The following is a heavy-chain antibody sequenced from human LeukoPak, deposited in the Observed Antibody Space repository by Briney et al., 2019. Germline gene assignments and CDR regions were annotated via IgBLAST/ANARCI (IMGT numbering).Heavy chain of an antibody. CDR3: AKATGLIVVVIYFDY. J-gene: IGHJ4*02. CDR1: GFTFSDYY. D-gene: IGHD3-22*01. Sequence: PGGSLRLSCAASGFTFSDYYMSWIRQAPGKGLEWVSYISSSGSTIYYADSVKGRFTISRDNAKNSLYLQMNSLRAEDTAVYYCAKATGLIVVVIYFDYWGQGTLVTVSS. CDR2: ISSSGSTI. V-gene: IGHV3-11*01.